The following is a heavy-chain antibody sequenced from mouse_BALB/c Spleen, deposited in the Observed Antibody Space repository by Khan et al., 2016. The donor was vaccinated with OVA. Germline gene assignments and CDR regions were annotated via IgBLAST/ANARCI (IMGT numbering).Heavy chain of an antibody. V-gene: IGHV1S81*02. D-gene: IGHD2-2*01. CDR3: TRTGYGSFAY. J-gene: IGHJ3*01. CDR1: GYTFSSYY. CDR2: INPNNGGP. Sequence: QMQLKRSGAELVKPGASVKMSCKASGYTFSSYYMYWVKQRPGQGLEWIGEINPNNGGPNFTEKFKRKATLTVDKSSSTAYMQLSSLTSEDSAVYFGTRTGYGSFAYWGQGTLVTVSA.